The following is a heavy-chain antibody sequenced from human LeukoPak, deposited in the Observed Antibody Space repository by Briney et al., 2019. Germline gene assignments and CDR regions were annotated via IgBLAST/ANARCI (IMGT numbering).Heavy chain of an antibody. CDR1: GYSFTSYG. D-gene: IGHD6-19*01. CDR3: ARDVTVADK. Sequence: ASVKVSCKASGYSFTSYGLSWVRQAPGQGLEWMGWISAYNGNTKYAQRLQGGVTLTTDTSTSTAYMELRSLRSDDTAVYYCARDVTVADKWGQGTLVTVSS. CDR2: ISAYNGNT. J-gene: IGHJ4*02. V-gene: IGHV1-18*01.